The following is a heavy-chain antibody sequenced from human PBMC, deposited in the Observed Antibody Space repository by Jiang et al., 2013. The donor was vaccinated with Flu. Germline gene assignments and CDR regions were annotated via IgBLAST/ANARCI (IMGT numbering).Heavy chain of an antibody. CDR3: ARIVAVAGMTQYYYYGMDV. Sequence: GSGLVKPSETLSLSCTVSGGSISSSSYYWGWIRQPPGKGLEWIGSIYYSGNTYYNPSLKSRVTISVDTSKNQFSLKLSSVTAAETAVYYCARIVAVAGMTQYYYYGMDVWGQRGPRSPS. CDR1: GGSISSSSYY. CDR2: IYYSGNT. D-gene: IGHD6-19*01. J-gene: IGHJ6*02. V-gene: IGHV4-39*01.